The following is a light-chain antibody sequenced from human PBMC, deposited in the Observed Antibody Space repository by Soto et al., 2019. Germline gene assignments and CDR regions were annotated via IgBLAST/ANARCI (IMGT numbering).Light chain of an antibody. V-gene: IGKV1-27*01. CDR3: QKYNSAPWT. CDR1: QGIRNY. CDR2: AAS. Sequence: DIQMTQSPSSLPASVGDRVTITCRASQGIRNYLAWYQQKPGKVPKLLIYAASTLQSGVPSRFSGSGSGTDFTLTISSLQPEDVATYYCQKYNSAPWTFGQGTKVEIK. J-gene: IGKJ1*01.